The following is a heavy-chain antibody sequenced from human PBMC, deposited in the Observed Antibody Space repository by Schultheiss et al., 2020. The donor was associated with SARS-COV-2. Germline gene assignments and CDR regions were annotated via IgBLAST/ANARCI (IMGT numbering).Heavy chain of an antibody. Sequence: SETLSLTCAISGDSVSSNSAAWNWIRQSPSRGLEWLGRTYYRSKWYNDYAVSVKSRITINPDTSKNQFSLQLNSVTPEDTAVYYCATCGGDLPDGSGFQHWGQGTLVTVSS. CDR2: TYYRSKWYN. V-gene: IGHV6-1*01. J-gene: IGHJ1*01. CDR3: ATCGGDLPDGSGFQH. CDR1: GDSVSSNSAA. D-gene: IGHD2-21*01.